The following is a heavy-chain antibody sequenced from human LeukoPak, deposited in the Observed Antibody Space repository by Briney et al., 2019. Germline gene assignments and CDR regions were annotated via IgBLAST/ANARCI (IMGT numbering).Heavy chain of an antibody. CDR1: GGSISSSSYY. Sequence: PSETLSLTCTVSGGSISSSSYYWGWIRQPPGRGLEWIGSIYHSGSTYYNPSLKSRVTISVDTSKNQFSLKLSSVTAADTAVYYCARGAHIVVVTAILRDYAFDIWGQGTMVTVSS. V-gene: IGHV4-39*07. J-gene: IGHJ3*02. CDR2: IYHSGST. CDR3: ARGAHIVVVTAILRDYAFDI. D-gene: IGHD2-21*02.